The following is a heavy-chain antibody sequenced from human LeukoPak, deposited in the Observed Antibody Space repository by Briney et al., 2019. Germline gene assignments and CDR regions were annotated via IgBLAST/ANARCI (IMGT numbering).Heavy chain of an antibody. V-gene: IGHV1-69*04. J-gene: IGHJ5*02. CDR1: GFTFSSYA. D-gene: IGHD1-14*01. Sequence: PGRSLRLSCAASGFTFSSYAISWVRQAPGQGLEWMGRIIPILGIANYAQKFQGRVTITADKSTSTAYMELSSLRSEDTAVYYCARSSHLSRNLGHWFDPWGQGTLVTVSS. CDR3: ARSSHLSRNLGHWFDP. CDR2: IIPILGIA.